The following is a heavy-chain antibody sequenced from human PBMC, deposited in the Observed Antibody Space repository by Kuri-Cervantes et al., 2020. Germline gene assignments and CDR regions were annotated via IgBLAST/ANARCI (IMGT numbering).Heavy chain of an antibody. V-gene: IGHV1-3*01. D-gene: IGHD2-8*02. CDR3: ARGGGLGYCTGGVCYTDYYYYMDV. CDR2: INAGNGNT. Sequence: ASVKVSCKASGYTFTSYAMHWVRQAPGQRLEWMGWINAGNGNTKYSQKFQGRVTITRDTSASTAYMELSSLRSEDTAVYYCARGGGLGYCTGGVCYTDYYYYMDVWGKGTTVTVSS. CDR1: GYTFTSYA. J-gene: IGHJ6*03.